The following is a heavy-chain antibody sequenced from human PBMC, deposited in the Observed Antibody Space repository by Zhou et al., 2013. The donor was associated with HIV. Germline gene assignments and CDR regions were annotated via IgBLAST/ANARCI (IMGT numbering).Heavy chain of an antibody. CDR3: ARGSGYHFNYNYLVV. Sequence: QVQLVQSGAEVKKPGSSVKVSCKASGGTLSSYAISWVRQAPGQGLEWMGRILFIFGTATYAQKFQDRVTITADKSTTTTYMELNNLRSEDTAVYYCARGSGYHFNYNYLVVWGKGTTVTVSS. CDR1: GGTLSSYA. D-gene: IGHD3-22*01. J-gene: IGHJ6*03. CDR2: ILFIFGTA. V-gene: IGHV1-69*14.